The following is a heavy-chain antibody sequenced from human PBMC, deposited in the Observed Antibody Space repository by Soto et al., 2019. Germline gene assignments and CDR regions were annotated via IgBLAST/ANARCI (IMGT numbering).Heavy chain of an antibody. V-gene: IGHV4-31*03. CDR1: GGSISSGGYY. CDR2: IYYSGST. J-gene: IGHJ4*02. Sequence: PSETLSLTCTVSGGSISSGGYYWSWIRQHPGKGPEWIGYIYYSGSTYYNPSLKSRVTISVDTSKNQFSLQLNSVTPEDTAVYYCARTSYGYFDYWGQGTLVTVSS. D-gene: IGHD4-17*01. CDR3: ARTSYGYFDY.